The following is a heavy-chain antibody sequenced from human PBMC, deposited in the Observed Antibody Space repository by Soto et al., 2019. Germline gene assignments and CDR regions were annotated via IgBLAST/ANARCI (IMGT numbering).Heavy chain of an antibody. CDR1: GYPFTGFY. CDR3: AILASIKFFAPGGPFDI. J-gene: IGHJ3*02. Sequence: ASVKVSCKASGYPFTGFYLHWVRQAPGQGLEWMGWINPNSGGTNYAPKFQGRVTLTRDTSITTAYMELNRLGSDDTAVYYCAILASIKFFAPGGPFDIRGQGTAVTVSS. CDR2: INPNSGGT. V-gene: IGHV1-2*02. D-gene: IGHD3-16*01.